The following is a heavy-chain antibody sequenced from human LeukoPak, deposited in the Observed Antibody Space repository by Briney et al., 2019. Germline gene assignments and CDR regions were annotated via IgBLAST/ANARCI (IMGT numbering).Heavy chain of an antibody. D-gene: IGHD3-22*01. CDR3: AKDLHSSGLFGY. V-gene: IGHV3-23*01. CDR1: GFTFSSYG. CDR2: ISGSGGST. Sequence: GGSLRLSCAASGFTFSSYGMHWVRQAPGKGLEWVSAISGSGGSTYYADSVKGRFTISRDNSKNTLYLQMNSLRAEDTAVYYCAKDLHSSGLFGYWGQGTLVTVSS. J-gene: IGHJ4*02.